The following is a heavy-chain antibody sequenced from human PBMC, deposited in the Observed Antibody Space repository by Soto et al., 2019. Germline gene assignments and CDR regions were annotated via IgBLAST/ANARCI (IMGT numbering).Heavy chain of an antibody. CDR1: AYSFTSYW. D-gene: IGHD1-7*01. J-gene: IGHJ4*02. CDR2: IYPGDSET. CDR3: ARLGTMAEPDG. Sequence: PGESLKISCHGSAYSFTSYWIGWVRQMPGKGLEWMGIIYPGDSETRYSPSFEGQVTISVDKSTSTAYLQWSSLKASDTAMYYCARLGTMAEPDGWGQGTLVTVS. V-gene: IGHV5-51*01.